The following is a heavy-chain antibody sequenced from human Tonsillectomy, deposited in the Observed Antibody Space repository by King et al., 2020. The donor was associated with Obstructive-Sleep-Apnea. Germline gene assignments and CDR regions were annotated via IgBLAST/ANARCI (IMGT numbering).Heavy chain of an antibody. D-gene: IGHD3-22*01. J-gene: IGHJ6*02. V-gene: IGHV1-69*01. Sequence: VQLVESGAEVKKPGSSVKVSCKASGVTFSSYAISWVRQAPGQGLEWMGGIIPIFGTANYAQKFQGRVTITADESTSTAYMELSSLRSEDTAVYYCARLFGGYQNYYYYGMDVWGQGTTVTVSS. CDR3: ARLFGGYQNYYYYGMDV. CDR1: GVTFSSYA. CDR2: IIPIFGTA.